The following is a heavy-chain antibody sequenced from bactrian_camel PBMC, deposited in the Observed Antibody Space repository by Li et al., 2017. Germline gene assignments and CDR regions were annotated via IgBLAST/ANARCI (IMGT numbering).Heavy chain of an antibody. Sequence: HVQLVESGGGSVQAGGSLRLSCAAPGYTGSGFCMAWFRQAPGKKREKIVMHDVDDGSESYADSVKGRFTISLENAVNDNGKNTMYLQLNALLPEDTAMYFCVLVPYSCQTWSWAWPRDWGQGTQVTVS. CDR1: GYTGSGFC. V-gene: IGHV3S26*01. D-gene: IGHD6*01. CDR3: VLVPYSCQTWSWAWPRD. CDR2: HDVDDGSE. J-gene: IGHJ4*01.